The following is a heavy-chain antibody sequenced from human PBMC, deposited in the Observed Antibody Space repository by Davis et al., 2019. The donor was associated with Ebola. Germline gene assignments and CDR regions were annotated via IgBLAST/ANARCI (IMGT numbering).Heavy chain of an antibody. CDR1: GFTSSSYA. J-gene: IGHJ4*02. V-gene: IGHV3-64D*08. CDR2: ISSNGGRT. CDR3: ARVLWGVPGY. Sequence: GGSLRLSCAASGFTSSSYAMSWVRQAPGKGLEYVSAISSNGGRTYYADSVKGRFTISRDNSKNTLYLQMSSLRAEDTAVYYCARVLWGVPGYWGQGTLVTVSS. D-gene: IGHD3-16*01.